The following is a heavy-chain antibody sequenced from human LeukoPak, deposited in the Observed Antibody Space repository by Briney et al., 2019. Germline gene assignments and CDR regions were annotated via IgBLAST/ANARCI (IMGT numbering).Heavy chain of an antibody. CDR3: ARGVSGSYVVYYYYYYYMDV. V-gene: IGHV1-8*03. Sequence: AASVKVSCKASGYTFTSYDINWVRQATGQGLEWMGWMNPNSGNTGYAQKFQGRVTITRNTSISTAYMELSSLRSEDTAVYYCARGVSGSYVVYYYYYYYMDVWGKGTTVTVSS. CDR2: MNPNSGNT. J-gene: IGHJ6*03. D-gene: IGHD3-10*01. CDR1: GYTFTSYD.